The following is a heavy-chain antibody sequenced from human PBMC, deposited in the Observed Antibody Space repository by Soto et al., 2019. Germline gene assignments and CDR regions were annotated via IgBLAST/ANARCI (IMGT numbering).Heavy chain of an antibody. CDR1: GFSLRSLGMA. D-gene: IGHD6-6*01. Sequence: QITLKESGPTLLKPTQTLTLTCTFSGFSLRSLGMAVGWIRQPPGRALEWVALIYWDDEERYSPSLQRRLTITKDTSKNHVVLTMTTMDPVDTATYYCARRYDSSFDFWGQGIPVTVSS. CDR2: IYWDDEE. J-gene: IGHJ4*02. CDR3: ARRYDSSFDF. V-gene: IGHV2-5*02.